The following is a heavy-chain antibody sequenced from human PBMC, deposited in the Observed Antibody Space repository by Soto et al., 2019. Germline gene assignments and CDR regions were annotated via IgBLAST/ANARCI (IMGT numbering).Heavy chain of an antibody. D-gene: IGHD3-22*01. CDR3: ARRKGDYYDSSGYHYYFDY. V-gene: IGHV1-2*02. CDR1: GYTFTGYY. CDR2: INPNSGGT. J-gene: IGHJ4*02. Sequence: ASVKVSCKASGYTFTGYYMHWVRQAPGQGLEWMGWINPNSGGTKSAQKFQGRVTMTRDTSISTAYMELSRLRSDDTAVYYCARRKGDYYDSSGYHYYFDYWGQGTLVTVSS.